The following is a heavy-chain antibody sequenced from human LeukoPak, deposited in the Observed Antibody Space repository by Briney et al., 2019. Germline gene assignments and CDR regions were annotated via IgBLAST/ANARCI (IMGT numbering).Heavy chain of an antibody. CDR3: ARRLKKGNGWTFDY. CDR1: GYSFTIYW. J-gene: IGHJ4*02. CDR2: IYPGDSDT. V-gene: IGHV5-51*01. D-gene: IGHD6-19*01. Sequence: GESLKISCKGSGYSFTIYWIGWVRQMPGKGLEWMGIIYPGDSDTRYSPSFQGQVTISADRSINTAYLQWSSLKASDTAIYYCARRLKKGNGWTFDYWGQGTLVTVSS.